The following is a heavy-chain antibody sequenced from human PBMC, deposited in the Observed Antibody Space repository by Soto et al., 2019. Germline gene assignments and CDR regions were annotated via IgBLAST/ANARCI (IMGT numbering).Heavy chain of an antibody. CDR3: ARDLRYCSNGVCYHGGYFDH. D-gene: IGHD2-8*01. V-gene: IGHV4-59*01. CDR1: GGSISTYY. Sequence: SETLSLTCTVSGGSISTYYWSWIRQPPGKGLEWIGYMYYSGSTNYNPSLKSRVTISVDTSKNQFSLKLSSVTAADTAVYYCARDLRYCSNGVCYHGGYFDHWGQGTLVTV. CDR2: MYYSGST. J-gene: IGHJ4*02.